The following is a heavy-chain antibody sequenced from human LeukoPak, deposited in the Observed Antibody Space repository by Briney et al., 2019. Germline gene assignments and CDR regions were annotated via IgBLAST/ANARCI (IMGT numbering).Heavy chain of an antibody. D-gene: IGHD5-18*01. V-gene: IGHV3-72*01. CDR1: GFILSDHY. CDR3: TTDVPWMQPSY. J-gene: IGHJ4*02. Sequence: GGSLRLSCAASGFILSDHYMDWVRQAPGKGLEWVGRTRDKASGHTTEYAPSVEGRFTVSRDELQNSVYLQMNSLKTEDTAVYYCTTDVPWMQPSYWGRGTLVTVSS. CDR2: TRDKASGHTT.